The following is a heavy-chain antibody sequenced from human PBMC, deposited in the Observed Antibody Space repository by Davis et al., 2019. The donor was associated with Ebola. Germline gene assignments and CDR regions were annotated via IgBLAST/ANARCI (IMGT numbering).Heavy chain of an antibody. J-gene: IGHJ4*02. CDR2: ISAYNGNT. CDR1: GYTFTSYG. V-gene: IGHV1-18*04. D-gene: IGHD3-22*01. Sequence: ASVKVSCKASGYTFTSYGISWVRQAPGQGLEWMGWISAYNGNTNYAQKLQGRVTMTTDTSTSTAYMELRSLRSDDTAVYYCARGMRRYYYDSSGYYPFDYWGQGTLVTVSS. CDR3: ARGMRRYYYDSSGYYPFDY.